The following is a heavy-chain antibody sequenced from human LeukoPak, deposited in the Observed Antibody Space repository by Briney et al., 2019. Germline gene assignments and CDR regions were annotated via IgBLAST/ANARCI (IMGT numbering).Heavy chain of an antibody. CDR1: GFTFDDYA. D-gene: IGHD2-2*01. CDR3: AKDSSRMEYYYYYMDV. V-gene: IGHV3-43D*03. CDR2: ISWDGGST. Sequence: GSLRLSCAASGFTFDDYAMHWVRQATGKGLEWGSLISWDGGSTYYADSVKGRFTISRDNSKNSLYLQMNSLRAEDTALYYCAKDSSRMEYYYYYMDVWGKGTTVTVSS. J-gene: IGHJ6*03.